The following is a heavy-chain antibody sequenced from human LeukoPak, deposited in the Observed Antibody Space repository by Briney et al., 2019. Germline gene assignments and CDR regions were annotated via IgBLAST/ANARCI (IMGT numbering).Heavy chain of an antibody. V-gene: IGHV3-21*01. Sequence: GGSLRLSCAASGFTFSSYSMNWVRQAPGKGLEWVSSISSSSSYIYYADSVKGRFTISRDNAKNSLYLQMHSLRAEDTALYYCARVATGIAAPIDYWGQGTLVTVSS. CDR1: GFTFSSYS. CDR3: ARVATGIAAPIDY. CDR2: ISSSSSYI. D-gene: IGHD6-13*01. J-gene: IGHJ4*02.